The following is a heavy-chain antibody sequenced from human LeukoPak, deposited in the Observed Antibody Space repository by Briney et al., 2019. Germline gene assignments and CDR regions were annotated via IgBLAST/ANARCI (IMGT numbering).Heavy chain of an antibody. V-gene: IGHV3-23*01. CDR1: GFTFSGSG. CDR3: AKGYYGSGSYGWFDP. J-gene: IGHJ5*02. CDR2: ISGSGDRT. D-gene: IGHD3-10*01. Sequence: GGSLRLSCAASGFTFSGSGMIWVRQAPGKGLEWVSAISGSGDRTYHADSVKGRFTISRDNSKNTLYLHMNSLRAEDTAVYYCAKGYYGSGSYGWFDPWGQGTLVTVSS.